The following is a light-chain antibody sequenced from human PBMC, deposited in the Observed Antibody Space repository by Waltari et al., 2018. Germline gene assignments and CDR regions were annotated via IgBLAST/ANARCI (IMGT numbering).Light chain of an antibody. Sequence: QSVVTPPPSASGTPGQRVTIPCSGSSSNSGSNFVYWYQQLPGATPKVLIFRNDSRPAGVPDRFSGSKSGTSASLDISGLRSEDEANYYCATWDGSLSAVVFGGGTKLTVL. J-gene: IGLJ2*01. CDR3: ATWDGSLSAVV. CDR1: SSNSGSNF. CDR2: RND. V-gene: IGLV1-47*01.